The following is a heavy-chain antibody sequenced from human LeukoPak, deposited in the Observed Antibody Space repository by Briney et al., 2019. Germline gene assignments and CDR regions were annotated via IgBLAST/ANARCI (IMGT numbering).Heavy chain of an antibody. J-gene: IGHJ5*02. CDR2: INPNSGGT. CDR3: ARDYYDSSGYSRFDP. CDR1: GYTFTGYY. Sequence: ASVKVSCKASGYTFTGYYMHWVRQAPGQGLEWMGWINPNSGGTDYAQKFQGRVTMTRDTSISTAYMEVSGLGSDDTAVYYCARDYYDSSGYSRFDPWGQGTLVTVSS. D-gene: IGHD3-22*01. V-gene: IGHV1-2*02.